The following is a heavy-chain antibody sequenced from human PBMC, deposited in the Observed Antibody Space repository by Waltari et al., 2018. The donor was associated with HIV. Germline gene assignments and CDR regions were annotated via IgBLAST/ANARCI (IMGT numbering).Heavy chain of an antibody. D-gene: IGHD6-19*01. CDR2: IKQDGSEK. CDR3: ARLSGWPPSYFDF. CDR1: GFTFSSYW. J-gene: IGHJ4*02. Sequence: EVQLVESGGGLVQPGGSRRLSCAASGFTFSSYWMGWVRQAPGKGLEWVANIKQDGSEKYYVDSVKGRFTISRDNAKNSLYLHMNSLRAEDTAVYYCARLSGWPPSYFDFWGQGTLVTVSS. V-gene: IGHV3-7*01.